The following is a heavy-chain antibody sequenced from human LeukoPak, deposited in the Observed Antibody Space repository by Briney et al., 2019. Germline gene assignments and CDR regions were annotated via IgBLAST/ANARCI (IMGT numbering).Heavy chain of an antibody. CDR1: GFTFSSYA. J-gene: IGHJ4*02. CDR2: ISGSGGST. Sequence: QPGGSLRLSCAASGFTFSSYAMSWVRQAPGKGLEWVSAISGSGGSTYYADSVKGRFTISRDNSKTTLYLQMNSLRAEDTAVYYCAGSYRGLWSFDYWGQGTLVTVSS. V-gene: IGHV3-23*01. CDR3: AGSYRGLWSFDY. D-gene: IGHD3-16*02.